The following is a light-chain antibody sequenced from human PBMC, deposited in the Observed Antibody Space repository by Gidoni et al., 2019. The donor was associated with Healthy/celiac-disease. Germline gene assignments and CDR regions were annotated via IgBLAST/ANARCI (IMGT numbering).Light chain of an antibody. J-gene: IGKJ2*01. V-gene: IGKV3-20*01. CDR1: QSVSSSY. CDR2: GAS. CDR3: QQYGSSLAT. Sequence: EIVFTQSPGTLSLSPGERATLSCRASQSVSSSYLAWYQQKPGQAPRLLIYGASSRATGIPDRFSDSGSGTDFTLTISRLEPEDFAVYYCQQYGSSLATFGQXTKLEIK.